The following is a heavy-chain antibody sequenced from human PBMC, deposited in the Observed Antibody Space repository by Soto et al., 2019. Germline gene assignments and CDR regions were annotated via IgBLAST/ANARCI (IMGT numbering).Heavy chain of an antibody. CDR2: IRNQVRSYTT. Sequence: EVLLVESGGGWVQPGGSLRLSCAASGLTFSDHYMDWVRQAPGKGLEWVGRIRNQVRSYTTEYAASVRGRFTISRDDSQNSLYLQMNSLKTEDTAVYYCATDMAGASGGYYIDYWGQGTLVTVSS. D-gene: IGHD3-16*01. J-gene: IGHJ4*02. V-gene: IGHV3-72*01. CDR1: GLTFSDHY. CDR3: ATDMAGASGGYYIDY.